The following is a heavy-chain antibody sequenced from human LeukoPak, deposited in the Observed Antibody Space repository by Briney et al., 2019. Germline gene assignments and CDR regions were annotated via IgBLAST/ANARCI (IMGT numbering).Heavy chain of an antibody. V-gene: IGHV3-48*03. J-gene: IGHJ5*02. Sequence: PGGSLRLSCAASGFTFRSSEMNWVRQAPGKGLEWVSYISDGGKTKYYADSVKGQFTISRDNAKNSLYLQMNSLRAEDTAVYYCARDYSGWSLDPWGQGTLVTVSS. CDR2: ISDGGKTK. D-gene: IGHD5-12*01. CDR3: ARDYSGWSLDP. CDR1: GFTFRSSE.